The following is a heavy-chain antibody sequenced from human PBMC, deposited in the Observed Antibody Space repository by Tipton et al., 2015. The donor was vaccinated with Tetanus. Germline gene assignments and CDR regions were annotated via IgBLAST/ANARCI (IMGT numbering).Heavy chain of an antibody. D-gene: IGHD7-27*01. CDR2: ISGSGGST. Sequence: SLRLSCAASGFTFSSYAMSWVRQAPGKGLEWVSAISGSGGSTYYADSVKGRFTISRDNSKNTLYLQMNSLRAEDTAVYYCAKGEGSFANWGGRYFDYWGQGTLVTVSS. J-gene: IGHJ4*02. V-gene: IGHV3-23*01. CDR1: GFTFSSYA. CDR3: AKGEGSFANWGGRYFDY.